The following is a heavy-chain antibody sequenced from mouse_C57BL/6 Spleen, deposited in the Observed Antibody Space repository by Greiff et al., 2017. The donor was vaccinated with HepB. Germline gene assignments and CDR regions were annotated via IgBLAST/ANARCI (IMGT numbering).Heavy chain of an antibody. Sequence: EVQGVESGGGLVQPGGSMKLSCAASGFTFSDAWMDWVRQSPEKGLEWVAEIRNKANNHATYYAESVKGRFTISRDDSKSSVYLQMNSLRAEDTGIYYCTRHYGSNAMDYWGQGTSVTVSS. CDR2: IRNKANNHAT. D-gene: IGHD1-1*01. V-gene: IGHV6-6*01. CDR1: GFTFSDAW. J-gene: IGHJ4*01. CDR3: TRHYGSNAMDY.